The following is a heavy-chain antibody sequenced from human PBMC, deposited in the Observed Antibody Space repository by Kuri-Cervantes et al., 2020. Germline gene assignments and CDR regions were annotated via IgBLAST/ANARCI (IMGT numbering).Heavy chain of an antibody. Sequence: GGSLRLSCAASGFTFSSYAISWVRQAPGQGLEWMGGIIPIFGTANYAQKFQGRVTITADESTSTAYMELSSLRSEDTAVYYCARGGPYGDYVEDYYYYYMDVWGKGTTVTVSS. CDR3: ARGGPYGDYVEDYYYYYMDV. J-gene: IGHJ6*03. V-gene: IGHV1-69*01. CDR1: GFTFSSYA. D-gene: IGHD4-17*01. CDR2: IIPIFGTA.